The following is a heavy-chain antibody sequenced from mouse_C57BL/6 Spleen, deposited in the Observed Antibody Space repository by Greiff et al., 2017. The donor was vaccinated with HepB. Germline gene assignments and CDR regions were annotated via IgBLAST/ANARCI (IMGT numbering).Heavy chain of an antibody. D-gene: IGHD1-1*01. CDR2: ISSGGDYI. CDR1: GFTFSSYA. CDR3: TREGTTGRMADY. V-gene: IGHV5-9-1*02. J-gene: IGHJ2*01. Sequence: DVMLVESGEGLVKPGGSLKLSCAASGFTFSSYAMSWVRQTPEKRLEWVAYISSGGDYIYYADTVKGRFTISRDNARNTLYLQMSSLKSEDTAMYYCTREGTTGRMADYWGQGTTLTVSS.